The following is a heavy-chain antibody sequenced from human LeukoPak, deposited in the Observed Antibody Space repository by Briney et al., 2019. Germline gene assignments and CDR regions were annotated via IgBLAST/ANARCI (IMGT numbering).Heavy chain of an antibody. CDR2: IRYDGSNK. CDR3: AKGGYYDSSGYSPYALFDY. V-gene: IGHV3-30*02. Sequence: PGGSLRLSCAASGFTFSSYGMHWVRQAPGKGLEWVAFIRYDGSNKYYADSVKGRFTISRDNSKNTLYLQMNRLRAEDTAVYYCAKGGYYDSSGYSPYALFDYWGQGTLVTVYS. J-gene: IGHJ4*02. D-gene: IGHD3-22*01. CDR1: GFTFSSYG.